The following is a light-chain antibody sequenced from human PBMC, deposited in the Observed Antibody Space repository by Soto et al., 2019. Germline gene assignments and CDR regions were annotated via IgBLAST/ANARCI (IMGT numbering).Light chain of an antibody. CDR3: QQYNSYS. Sequence: DIQMTQSPSTLPASVGDRVTINCRASQSISTWLAWYQQKPGTAPKVLIYHASNLQSGVPSRFSGSGSGTEFTLTISSLQPDDFATYYCQQYNSYSFGQGTKVDI. CDR2: HAS. CDR1: QSISTW. V-gene: IGKV1-5*01. J-gene: IGKJ1*01.